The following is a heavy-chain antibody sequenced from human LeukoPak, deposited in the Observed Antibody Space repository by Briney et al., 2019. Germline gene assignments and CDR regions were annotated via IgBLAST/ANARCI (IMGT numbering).Heavy chain of an antibody. Sequence: GGSLRLSCAASGFTFTNHWMSWVRQAPGKGLEWVANIKEDGSEKYYVDSVKGRFTVSRDNVKNPLFLQMNSLRVDDTAVYYCAKSGSSVFWSWGQGTLVTVSS. V-gene: IGHV3-7*03. CDR1: GFTFTNHW. CDR2: IKEDGSEK. J-gene: IGHJ5*02. CDR3: AKSGSSVFWS. D-gene: IGHD3-3*02.